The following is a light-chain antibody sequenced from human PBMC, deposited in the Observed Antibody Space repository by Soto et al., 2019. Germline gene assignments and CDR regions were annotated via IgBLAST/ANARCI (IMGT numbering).Light chain of an antibody. J-gene: IGKJ1*01. CDR2: DAS. Sequence: EIDLTRSPASLALAQCERPIISFRASQSVTTYLAWYQQKPGQAPRLLIYDASSRATGIPARFSGSGSGTDFTLTISSLEPEDFAFYYCQPYGSSGTFGQGTKVDI. CDR3: QPYGSSGT. V-gene: IGKV3-11*01. CDR1: QSVTTY.